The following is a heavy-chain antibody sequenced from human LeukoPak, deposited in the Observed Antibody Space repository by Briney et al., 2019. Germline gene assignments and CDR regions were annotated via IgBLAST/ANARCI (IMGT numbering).Heavy chain of an antibody. V-gene: IGHV1-69*05. CDR3: ARGRDIVVVPAAINYYYYYMDV. CDR2: IIPIFGTA. Sequence: SVKVSCKASGGTFSSYAISWVRQAPGQGLEWMGGIIPIFGTANYAQKFQGRVTITTDESTSTAYMELSSLRSEDTAVYYCARGRDIVVVPAAINYYYYYMDVWGKGTTVTVSS. D-gene: IGHD2-2*02. J-gene: IGHJ6*03. CDR1: GGTFSSYA.